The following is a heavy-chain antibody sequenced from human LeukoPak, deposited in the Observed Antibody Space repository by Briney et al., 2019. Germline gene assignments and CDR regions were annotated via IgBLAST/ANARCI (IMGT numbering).Heavy chain of an antibody. CDR2: IYYSGST. CDR3: ARHSAGTRFEFDH. J-gene: IGHJ4*02. V-gene: IGHV4-59*08. D-gene: IGHD6-13*01. CDR1: GGSISSYY. Sequence: SETLSLTCTVSGGSISSYYWSWIRQPPGKGLEWIGYIYYSGSTNYNPSLKSRVTISVDTSKNQFSLKLSSVTAADTAVYYCARHSAGTRFEFDHWGQGTLVTVSS.